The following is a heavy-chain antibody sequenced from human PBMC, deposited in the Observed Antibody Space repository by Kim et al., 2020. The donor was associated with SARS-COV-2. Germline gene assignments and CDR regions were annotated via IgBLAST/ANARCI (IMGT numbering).Heavy chain of an antibody. CDR1: GFTFSDYY. V-gene: IGHV3-11*04. CDR2: ISSSGSTI. CDR3: ARDALGYSGYDPFDY. Sequence: GGSLRLSCAASGFTFSDYYMSWIRQAPGKGLEWVSYISSSGSTIYYADPVKGRSTISRDNAKNSLYLQMNSLRAEDTAVYYCARDALGYSGYDPFDYWGQGTLVTVSS. J-gene: IGHJ4*02. D-gene: IGHD5-12*01.